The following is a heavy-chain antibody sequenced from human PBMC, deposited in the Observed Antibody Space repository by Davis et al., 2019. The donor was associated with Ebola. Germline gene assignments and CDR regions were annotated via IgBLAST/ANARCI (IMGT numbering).Heavy chain of an antibody. CDR1: GFTLRSHG. V-gene: IGHV3-21*04. CDR2: ISGSGGST. D-gene: IGHD2-15*01. Sequence: GGSLRLSCAASGFTLRSHGMHWVRQAPGKGLEWVSAISGSGGSTYYADSVKGRFTISRDNAKNSLYLQMNSLRAEDTAVYYCARGGEDIVVVVAATPFDYWGQGTLVTVSS. CDR3: ARGGEDIVVVVAATPFDY. J-gene: IGHJ4*02.